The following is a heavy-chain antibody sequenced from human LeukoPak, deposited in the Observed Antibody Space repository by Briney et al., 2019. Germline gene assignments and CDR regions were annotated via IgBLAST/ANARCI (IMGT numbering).Heavy chain of an antibody. D-gene: IGHD3-22*01. CDR1: GGSISSYY. V-gene: IGHV4-59*01. CDR3: ARTGDSTGYYPHTDY. CDR2: IYYSGST. Sequence: SETLSLTCTVSGGSISSYYWSWIRQPPGKGLEWFGYIYYSGSTNYNPSLKSRVTISVDTPKNQFSLKLSSVTAADTAVYYCARTGDSTGYYPHTDYWGQGTLVTVSS. J-gene: IGHJ4*02.